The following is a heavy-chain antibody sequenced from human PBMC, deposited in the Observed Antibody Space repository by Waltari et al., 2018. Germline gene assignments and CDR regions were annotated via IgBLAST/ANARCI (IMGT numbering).Heavy chain of an antibody. CDR3: ARHRERGYSYYMDV. V-gene: IGHV4-39*01. D-gene: IGHD5-18*01. CDR1: GGSISSSSHY. J-gene: IGHJ6*03. Sequence: QLQLQESGPRLVTSSETLSLTCSVSGGSISSSSHYWAWIRQPPGMGLEWIGSIYYRGTTYYNPSLKGRVTISVDSSMNQFSLRLSSVTAADTTVYYCARHRERGYSYYMDVWGKGTTVTVSS. CDR2: IYYRGTT.